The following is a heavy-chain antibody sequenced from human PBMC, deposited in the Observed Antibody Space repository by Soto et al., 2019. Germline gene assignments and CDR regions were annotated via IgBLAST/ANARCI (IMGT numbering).Heavy chain of an antibody. Sequence: QVQLVQSGSEVKKPGSSVKVSCKASGGTFSSHAISWVRQAPGQGLEWMGCIIPIFGATNYAQKFQGRVTITADESTAAAEMELSSLRSEDTAVYDCARAPFYEWWSGYYGEEYFDWWGRGSVVTVSS. CDR1: GGTFSSHA. V-gene: IGHV1-69*12. D-gene: IGHD3-3*01. J-gene: IGHJ4*02. CDR2: IIPIFGAT. CDR3: ARAPFYEWWSGYYGEEYFDW.